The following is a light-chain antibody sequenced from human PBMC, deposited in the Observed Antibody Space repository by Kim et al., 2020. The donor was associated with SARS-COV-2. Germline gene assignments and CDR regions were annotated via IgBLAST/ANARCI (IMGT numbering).Light chain of an antibody. J-gene: IGLJ3*02. CDR2: EDN. CDR3: QSYDSSNSWV. Sequence: KVTIPATGSSGSIASNYVQWYQQRPGSAPTTVIYEDNQRPSGVPDRFSGSIDSSSNSASLTISGLKTEDEADYYCQSYDSSNSWVFGGGTQLTVL. V-gene: IGLV6-57*02. CDR1: SGSIASNY.